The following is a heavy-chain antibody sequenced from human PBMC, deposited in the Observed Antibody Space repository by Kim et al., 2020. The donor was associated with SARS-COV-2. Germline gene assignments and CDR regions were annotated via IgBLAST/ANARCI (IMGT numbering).Heavy chain of an antibody. CDR3: SRGYSGGPVYAFDI. J-gene: IGHJ3*02. Sequence: GGSLRLSCAASGITFSDHYMDWVRQGPGKGLQWVGRITNKANSYTTEYAASVKGRFTISRDDSKNSLYLQMNTLKTEDTAVYFCSRGYSGGPVYAFDIWGQGTMVTVSS. D-gene: IGHD6-19*01. V-gene: IGHV3-72*01. CDR2: ITNKANSYTT. CDR1: GITFSDHY.